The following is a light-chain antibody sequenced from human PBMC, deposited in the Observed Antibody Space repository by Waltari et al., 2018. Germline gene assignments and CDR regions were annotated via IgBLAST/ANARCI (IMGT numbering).Light chain of an antibody. J-gene: IGLJ2*01. CDR1: STDIGGYDY. Sequence: QSALTQPASVSGSPGQSITISCTGSSTDIGGYDYVSWSRQDPGKAPKLIIHNVNKRPSGVSDRFSGSKSGNTASLTISGLQAEDEAHYFCNSYTSRSTMIFGGGTTLTV. CDR3: NSYTSRSTMI. V-gene: IGLV2-14*01. CDR2: NVN.